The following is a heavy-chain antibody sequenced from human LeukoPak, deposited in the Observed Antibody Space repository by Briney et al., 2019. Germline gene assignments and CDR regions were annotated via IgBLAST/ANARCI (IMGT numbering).Heavy chain of an antibody. CDR3: ARDGGWSGYQKD. CDR1: RYTFTGYF. Sequence: AAVKDSCKASRYTFTGYFMHWVRQAPGQGLEWMGWINPSSGGTNYAQKFQGRVTMSRDTSISTAYMELSRLRSDDTAVYYCARDGGWSGYQKDWGQGTLVTVSS. CDR2: INPSSGGT. V-gene: IGHV1-2*02. J-gene: IGHJ4*02. D-gene: IGHD3-3*01.